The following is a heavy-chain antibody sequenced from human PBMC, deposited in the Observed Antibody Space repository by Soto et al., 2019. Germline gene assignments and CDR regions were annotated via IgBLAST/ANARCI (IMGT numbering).Heavy chain of an antibody. V-gene: IGHV1-18*01. Sequence: QVQLVQSGAEVKKPGASVKVSCKTSGYTFTSYHISWVRQAPGQGLEWMGWISAYNTNTNYAQKFQGRVTMTTDTITTTAYMELTSPRSDATALYYCARDTPPADYWGQGTLVTVSS. CDR2: ISAYNTNT. CDR3: ARDTPPADY. J-gene: IGHJ4*02. CDR1: GYTFTSYH.